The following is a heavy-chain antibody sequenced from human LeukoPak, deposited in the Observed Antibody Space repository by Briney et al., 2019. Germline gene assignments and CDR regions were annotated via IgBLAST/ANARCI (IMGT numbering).Heavy chain of an antibody. Sequence: SETLSLTCAVYGGSFSGYYWSWIRQPPGKGLEWIGEINHSGSTNYNPSLKSRVTISVDTSKNQFSLKLSSVTAADTAVYYCARARSGVAATDTYDYWGQGTLVTVSS. J-gene: IGHJ4*02. V-gene: IGHV4-34*01. D-gene: IGHD2-15*01. CDR2: INHSGST. CDR3: ARARSGVAATDTYDY. CDR1: GGSFSGYY.